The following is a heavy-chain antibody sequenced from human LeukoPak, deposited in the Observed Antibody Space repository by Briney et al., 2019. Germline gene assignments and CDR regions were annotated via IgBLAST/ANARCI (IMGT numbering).Heavy chain of an antibody. CDR1: GYTFTGYY. CDR3: ARDHCSSTSCFDL. J-gene: IGHJ5*02. CDR2: INPNSGGT. D-gene: IGHD2-2*01. Sequence: ASVKVSCKASGYTFTGYYMHWVRQAPGHGLEWMGWINPNSGGTNYAQKFQGRVTMTRDTSISTAYMELSRLRSDDTAVYYCARDHCSSTSCFDLWGQGTLVTVSS. V-gene: IGHV1-2*02.